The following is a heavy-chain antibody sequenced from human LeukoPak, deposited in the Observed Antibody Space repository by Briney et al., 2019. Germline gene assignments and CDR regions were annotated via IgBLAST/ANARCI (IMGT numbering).Heavy chain of an antibody. J-gene: IGHJ4*02. CDR2: ISYDGSNK. CDR1: GFTFSSYG. Sequence: GGSLRLSCAASGFTFSSYGMHWVRQAPVKGLEWVAVISYDGSNKYYADSVKGRFTISRDNSKNTLYLQMNSLRAEDTAVYYCANGNRSDVIDYWGQGTLVTVSS. V-gene: IGHV3-30*18. D-gene: IGHD1-14*01. CDR3: ANGNRSDVIDY.